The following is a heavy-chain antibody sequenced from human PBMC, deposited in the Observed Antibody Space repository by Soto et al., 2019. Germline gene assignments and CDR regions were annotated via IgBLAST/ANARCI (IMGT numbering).Heavy chain of an antibody. CDR1: GFTFSDYG. CDR3: ARDWGGPTRTRCVAPDY. J-gene: IGHJ4*02. CDR2: IWYDGSDK. V-gene: IGHV3-33*01. D-gene: IGHD2-21*01. Sequence: QEQLVESGGDVVQPGRSLRLSCEASGFTFSDYGWHWVRQAPGKGLEWVAVIWYDGSDKYYTDSVKGRFTISRDNSKNTLYLQMNSLRADDTAVYYCARDWGGPTRTRCVAPDYWGQGTLVTVSS.